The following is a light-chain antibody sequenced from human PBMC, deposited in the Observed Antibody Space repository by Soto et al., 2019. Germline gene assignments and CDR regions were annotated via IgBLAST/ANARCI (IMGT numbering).Light chain of an antibody. CDR1: FSNIGDNA. V-gene: IGLV1-44*01. J-gene: IGLJ1*01. CDR2: LND. CDR3: AAWDDSLNAL. Sequence: LTQPPSLSATPGQRVNISCSGSFSNIGDNAVNWYQQLPGAAPKLLIYLNDQRPSGVPDRFSGSKSGTSAFLAISGLQSEDEADYCCAAWDDSLNALFGTGTKVTVL.